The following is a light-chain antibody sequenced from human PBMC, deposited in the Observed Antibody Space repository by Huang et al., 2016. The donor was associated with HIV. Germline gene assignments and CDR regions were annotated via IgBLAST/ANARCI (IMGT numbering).Light chain of an antibody. J-gene: IGKJ2*01. Sequence: DIQMTQSPSSLSAFVGDRVNITCRTSHDINFYLNWYQQKPGKAPQLLIYAASSLQRGAPSRCTGGGSGTDFTLSISSLQPEDFGTYYCQESHGTPYTFGQGTKVEIK. CDR1: HDINFY. V-gene: IGKV1-39*01. CDR3: QESHGTPYT. CDR2: AAS.